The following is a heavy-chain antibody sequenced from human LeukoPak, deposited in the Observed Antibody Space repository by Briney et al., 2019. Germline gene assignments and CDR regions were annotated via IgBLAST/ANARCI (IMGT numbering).Heavy chain of an antibody. V-gene: IGHV1-2*02. CDR1: GYTFTGYY. D-gene: IGHD3-10*01. J-gene: IGHJ5*02. CDR3: ARDITKENWFDP. CDR2: INPNSGGT. Sequence: ASVKVSCKASGYTFTGYYMHWVRQAPGQGLEWMGWINPNSGGTNYAQKFQGRVTMTRDTSISTAYMELSRLRSDDTAVYYCARDITKENWFDPWGQGTLVTVSS.